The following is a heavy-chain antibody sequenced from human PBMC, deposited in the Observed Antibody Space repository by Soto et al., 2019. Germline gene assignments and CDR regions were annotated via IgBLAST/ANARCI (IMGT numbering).Heavy chain of an antibody. Sequence: EVQLVESGGGLVKPGGSLRLSCAASGFTFSSYSMNWVRQAPGKGLEWVSSISSSSSYIYYADSVKGRFTISRDNAKNSLYLQMNSLRAEHTAVYYCARDLVVVVAATLDYWGQGTLVTVS. V-gene: IGHV3-21*01. CDR2: ISSSSSYI. CDR1: GFTFSSYS. CDR3: ARDLVVVVAATLDY. J-gene: IGHJ4*02. D-gene: IGHD2-15*01.